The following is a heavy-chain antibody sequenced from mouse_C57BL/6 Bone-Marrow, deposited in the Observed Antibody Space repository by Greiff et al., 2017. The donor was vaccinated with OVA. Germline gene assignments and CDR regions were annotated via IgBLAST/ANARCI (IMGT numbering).Heavy chain of an antibody. CDR3: TRVYYYGSSYKDY. CDR1: GYTFTDYE. Sequence: VQLQQSGAELVRPGASVTLSCKASGYTFTDYEMHWVKQTPVHGLEWIGAIDPETGGTAYNQKFKGKAILTADKSSSTAYMELRSLTSDDSAVYYCTRVYYYGSSYKDYWGQGTTLTVSS. V-gene: IGHV1-15*01. CDR2: IDPETGGT. D-gene: IGHD1-1*01. J-gene: IGHJ2*01.